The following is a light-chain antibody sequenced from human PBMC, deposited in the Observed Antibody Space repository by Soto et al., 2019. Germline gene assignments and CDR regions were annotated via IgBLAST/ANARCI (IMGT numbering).Light chain of an antibody. J-gene: IGKJ5*01. Sequence: DIQMTQSPSSLSASVGDRVTITCRASQTISSYLNWYQQKPGKPPKLLIYAASSLQSGVPSRFSGSGSGTEFTLTISRLQPEDFATYYCQQLKSYPITFGQVTRLEIK. V-gene: IGKV1-39*01. CDR2: AAS. CDR3: QQLKSYPIT. CDR1: QTISSY.